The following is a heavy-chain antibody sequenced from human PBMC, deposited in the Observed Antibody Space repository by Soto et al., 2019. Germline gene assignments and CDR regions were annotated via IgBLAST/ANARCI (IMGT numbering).Heavy chain of an antibody. CDR3: ARCKLDILTGYYMSYYYGMDV. Sequence: HPGGSLRLSCAASGFTFSSYGMHWVRQAPGKGLEWVAVIWYDGSNKYYADSVKGRFTISRDNSKNTLYLQMNSLRAEDTAVYYCARCKLDILTGYYMSYYYGMDVWGQGTTVTVSS. CDR2: IWYDGSNK. V-gene: IGHV3-33*08. CDR1: GFTFSSYG. D-gene: IGHD3-9*01. J-gene: IGHJ6*02.